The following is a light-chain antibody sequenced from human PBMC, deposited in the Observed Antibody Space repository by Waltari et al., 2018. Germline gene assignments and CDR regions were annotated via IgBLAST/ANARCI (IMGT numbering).Light chain of an antibody. CDR1: RRINRW. V-gene: IGKV1-5*03. J-gene: IGKJ1*01. Sequence: CRSSRRINRWLAWYQQKPGKAPNRLIYRASTLESGVPSRFSGSESGAEFTLTISSLQPDDFATYYCQQYSDDWTFGQGTKVEIK. CDR3: QQYSDDWT. CDR2: RAS.